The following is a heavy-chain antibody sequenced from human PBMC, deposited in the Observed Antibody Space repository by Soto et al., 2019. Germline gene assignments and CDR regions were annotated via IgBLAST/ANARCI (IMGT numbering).Heavy chain of an antibody. CDR1: GGSISSYY. J-gene: IGHJ3*02. D-gene: IGHD5-12*01. Sequence: QVQLQESGPGLVKPSETLSLTCTVSGGSISSYYWSWIRQPPGKGLEWIGYIYYSGSTNYNPSLQSRVTISVDTSKNQFSLKLSSVTAADTAVYYCARLGQVATISDAFDIWGQGTMVTVSS. CDR2: IYYSGST. V-gene: IGHV4-59*01. CDR3: ARLGQVATISDAFDI.